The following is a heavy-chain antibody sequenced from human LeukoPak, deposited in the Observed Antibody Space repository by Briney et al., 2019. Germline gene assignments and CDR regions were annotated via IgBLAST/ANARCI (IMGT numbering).Heavy chain of an antibody. J-gene: IGHJ6*03. CDR3: AKDVDPDYYYYMDV. V-gene: IGHV1-3*03. Sequence: ASVKVSCKASGYTFTNYAVNWVRQAPGQRLEWMGWINAGNGNTKYSQEFQGRVTITRDTSTSTAYMELSSLRSEDMAVYYCAKDVDPDYYYYMDVWGKGTTVTISS. CDR2: INAGNGNT. CDR1: GYTFTNYA.